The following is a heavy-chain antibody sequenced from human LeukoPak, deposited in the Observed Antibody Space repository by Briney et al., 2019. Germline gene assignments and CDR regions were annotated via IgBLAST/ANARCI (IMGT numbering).Heavy chain of an antibody. J-gene: IGHJ4*02. CDR3: ARGYYYDSSGLIDY. D-gene: IGHD3-22*01. CDR1: GGSISSYY. CDR2: IYYSGST. V-gene: IGHV4-59*01. Sequence: PSETLSLTRTVSGGSISSYYWSWIRQPPGKGLEWIGYIYYSGSTNYNPSLKSRVTISVDTSKNQFSLKLSSVTAADTAVYYCARGYYYDSSGLIDYWGQGTLVTVSS.